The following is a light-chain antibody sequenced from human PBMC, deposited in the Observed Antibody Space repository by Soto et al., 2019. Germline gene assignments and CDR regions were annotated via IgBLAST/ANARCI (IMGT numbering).Light chain of an antibody. V-gene: IGLV2-14*03. J-gene: IGLJ2*01. CDR2: DVS. CDR3: SSYTSSSTRVV. CDR1: SSDVGGYNY. Sequence: QSALTQPASVPGSPGQSITISCTGTSSDVGGYNYVSWYQQHPGKAPKVMIYDVSKRPSGVSNRFSGSKSGNTASLTISGLQVEDEADYYCSSYTSSSTRVVFGGGTKVTVL.